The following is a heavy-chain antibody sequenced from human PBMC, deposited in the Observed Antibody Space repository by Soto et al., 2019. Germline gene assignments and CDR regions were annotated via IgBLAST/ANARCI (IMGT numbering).Heavy chain of an antibody. D-gene: IGHD3-10*01. J-gene: IGHJ3*02. V-gene: IGHV4-4*07. CDR2: IHTSGST. CDR3: AKPQFFREDGAFNI. CDR1: GGSISDFY. Sequence: PSETLSLTCTVSGGSISDFYWSWIRQPAGKGLEWIGRIHTSGSTNINPSLKSRVSLSVATSRNQLSLTLTSVTAADMAAYYCAKPQFFREDGAFNIWGQGTVVTASS.